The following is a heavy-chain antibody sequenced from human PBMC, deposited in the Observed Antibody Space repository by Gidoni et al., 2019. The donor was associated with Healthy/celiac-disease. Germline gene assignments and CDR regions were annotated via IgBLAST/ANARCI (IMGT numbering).Heavy chain of an antibody. Sequence: QVQLVESGGGVVQPGRSLRLSCAASGFTFSSYGMPWVRQAPGKGLEWVAVIWYDGSNKYYADSVKGRFTISRDNSKNTLYLQMNSLRAEDTAVYYCARALITIFGVVITHDAFDIWGQGTMVTVSS. CDR2: IWYDGSNK. V-gene: IGHV3-33*01. J-gene: IGHJ3*02. D-gene: IGHD3-3*01. CDR3: ARALITIFGVVITHDAFDI. CDR1: GFTFSSYG.